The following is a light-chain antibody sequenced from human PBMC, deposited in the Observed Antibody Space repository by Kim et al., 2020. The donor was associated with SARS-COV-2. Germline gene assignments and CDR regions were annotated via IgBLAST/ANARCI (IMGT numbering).Light chain of an antibody. CDR1: QDFRSW. CDR2: AAY. Sequence: DIQMTQSPSFVSASVGDRVTISCRASQDFRSWLSWYQQRPGQAPRLLIYAAYNLQTGVPSRFSGSGSGTDFTLTISSLQPEDFATYYSQQTNNLAYTFGQGTNL. CDR3: QQTNNLAYT. V-gene: IGKV1-12*01. J-gene: IGKJ2*01.